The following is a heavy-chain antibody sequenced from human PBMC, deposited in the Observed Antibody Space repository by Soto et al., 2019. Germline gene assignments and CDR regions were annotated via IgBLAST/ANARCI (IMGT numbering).Heavy chain of an antibody. CDR3: ARDGSRGGYYDFLDD. D-gene: IGHD3-22*01. J-gene: IGHJ4*02. Sequence: PGGSLRLSCAASGFTFSSYSIHWVRQAPGKGLEWVSSISSSSSYIYYADSVKGRFTISRDNAKNSLYLQMNSLRAEDTAVYYCARDGSRGGYYDFLDDWGQGT. V-gene: IGHV3-21*01. CDR2: ISSSSSYI. CDR1: GFTFSSYS.